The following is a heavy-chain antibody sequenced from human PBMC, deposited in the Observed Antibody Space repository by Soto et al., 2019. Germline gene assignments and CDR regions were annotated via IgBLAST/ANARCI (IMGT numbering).Heavy chain of an antibody. V-gene: IGHV4-31*03. D-gene: IGHD3-3*01. CDR3: ARATYYNFWKVDY. CDR1: GASVSSWSYY. J-gene: IGHJ4*02. CDR2: IHYSGTT. Sequence: SETLSLTCTVSGASVSSWSYYWHWIRQHPGKGLEWIGYIHYSGTTYYNPSLKSRLTISLDTSRRQISLQLTSVTAADTAMYYCARATYYNFWKVDYWGQGARVTVSS.